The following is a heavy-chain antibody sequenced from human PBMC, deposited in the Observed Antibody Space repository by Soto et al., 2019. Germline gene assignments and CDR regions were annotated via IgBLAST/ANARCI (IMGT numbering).Heavy chain of an antibody. V-gene: IGHV1-46*01. CDR1: GATFTSYY. J-gene: IGHJ5*02. CDR3: ARSAGGNFGIIIEGSNWFDP. CDR2: INPHGGST. Sequence: QVQLVQSGAEVKRPGASVKVSCKAPGATFTSYYLNWVRQAPGQGLEWMGVINPHGGSTNYEQKFKGRITMSRDTARSSVYMELSSLRSDDTAIYYCARSAGGNFGIIIEGSNWFDPWGQGTLVTVSS. D-gene: IGHD3-3*01.